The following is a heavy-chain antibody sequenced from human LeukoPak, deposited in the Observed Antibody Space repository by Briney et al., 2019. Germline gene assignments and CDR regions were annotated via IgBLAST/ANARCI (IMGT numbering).Heavy chain of an antibody. Sequence: SETLSLTCTVSGGSLSSYFWSWIRQPPGKGLEWIGYIYYSGSTNYNPSLKSRVTISVDTSKNQFSLKLSSVTAADTAVYYCARVVYSSSWFYLDYWGQGTLVTVSS. D-gene: IGHD6-13*01. V-gene: IGHV4-59*01. CDR2: IYYSGST. CDR1: GGSLSSYF. CDR3: ARVVYSSSWFYLDY. J-gene: IGHJ4*02.